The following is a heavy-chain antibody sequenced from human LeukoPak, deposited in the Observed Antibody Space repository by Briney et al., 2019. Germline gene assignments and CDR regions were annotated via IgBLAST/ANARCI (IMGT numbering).Heavy chain of an antibody. CDR1: GFTFSSYS. CDR3: AKDRRRVAQVFDY. D-gene: IGHD2-15*01. Sequence: PGGSLRLSCAASGFTFSSYSMNWVRQAPGKGLEWVSAISGSGGSTYYADSVKGRFTISRDNSKHTLYLQMNSLRAEDTAVYYCAKDRRRVAQVFDYWGQGTLVTVSS. CDR2: ISGSGGST. V-gene: IGHV3-23*01. J-gene: IGHJ4*02.